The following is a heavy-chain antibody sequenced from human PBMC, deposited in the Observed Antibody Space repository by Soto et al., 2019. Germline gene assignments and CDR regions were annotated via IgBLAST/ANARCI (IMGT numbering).Heavy chain of an antibody. D-gene: IGHD3-10*01. CDR2: IIGNGGRT. V-gene: IGHV3-23*01. CDR3: AKLGFSGAYFHFDY. CDR1: GLPFINFA. Sequence: PGGSLTLSCEASGLPFINFAMNWVRHSPGKGLEWVSSIIGNGGRTWYADSVRGCFCICRGTSQNTLFLQMKRLRGEATAVYCGAKLGFSGAYFHFDYWGQGALVTVSS. J-gene: IGHJ4*02.